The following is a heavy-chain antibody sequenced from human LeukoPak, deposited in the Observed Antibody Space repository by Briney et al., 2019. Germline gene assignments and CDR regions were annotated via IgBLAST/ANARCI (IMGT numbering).Heavy chain of an antibody. V-gene: IGHV3-23*01. D-gene: IGHD6-13*01. CDR2: ISGSGGST. J-gene: IGHJ4*02. CDR3: AKSPAGSSWPSIDY. Sequence: GGSLRLSCAASGFTFSSYAMSWVRQTPGKGLECVAPISGSGGSTYYADSVRGRFIVSRDNSKNMLYLQMNNLRVDDTAVYYCAKSPAGSSWPSIDYWGQGTLVAVSS. CDR1: GFTFSSYA.